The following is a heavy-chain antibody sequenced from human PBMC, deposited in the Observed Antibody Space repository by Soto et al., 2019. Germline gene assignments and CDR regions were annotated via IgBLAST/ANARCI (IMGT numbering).Heavy chain of an antibody. Sequence: ILSLTCTVAGGCISSGGSFWSWIRQHPGKGLEWIGYIYYSGSTYYNPSLKSRVTISVDTSKNQFSLKLSSVTAAETAVYYCARTEVDYSDSSGYPTRYYGMDVWGQGTTVTVSS. CDR1: GGCISSGGSF. V-gene: IGHV4-31*03. J-gene: IGHJ6*02. CDR3: ARTEVDYSDSSGYPTRYYGMDV. D-gene: IGHD3-22*01. CDR2: IYYSGST.